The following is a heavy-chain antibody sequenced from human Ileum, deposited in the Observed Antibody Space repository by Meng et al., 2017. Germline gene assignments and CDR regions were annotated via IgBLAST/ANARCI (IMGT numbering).Heavy chain of an antibody. CDR3: ARDRAYKAFDL. D-gene: IGHD3-16*01. CDR1: GFSFSNAW. CDR2: ITSDGSET. J-gene: IGHJ3*01. V-gene: IGHV3-7*01. Sequence: GESLKISCETSGFSFSNAWMNWVRQAPGKGLEWVASITSDGSETYYLDSVVGRFTISRDNATRSLFLQMDSLGMEDTALYYCARDRAYKAFDLWGQGTMVTVSS.